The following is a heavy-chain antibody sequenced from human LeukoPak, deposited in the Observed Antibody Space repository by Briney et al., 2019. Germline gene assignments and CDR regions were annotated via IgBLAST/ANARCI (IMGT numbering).Heavy chain of an antibody. J-gene: IGHJ4*02. CDR3: ARVVGATILGKLDC. CDR2: ISYDGSNK. V-gene: IGHV3-30-3*01. Sequence: GGSLKLSCAASGFTFSSYAMHWVRQAPGKGLEWVAVISYDGSNKYYADSVKGRFTISRDNSKNTLYLQMNSLRAEDTAVYYCARVVGATILGKLDCWGQGTLVTVSS. D-gene: IGHD1-26*01. CDR1: GFTFSSYA.